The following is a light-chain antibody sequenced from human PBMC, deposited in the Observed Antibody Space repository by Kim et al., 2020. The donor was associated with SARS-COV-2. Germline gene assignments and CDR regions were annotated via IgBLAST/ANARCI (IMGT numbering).Light chain of an antibody. Sequence: SAAPGQTASITCSGDKWGDKYACWYQQKPGQSPVLVIYQDSKRPSGIPERFSGSNSGNTATLTISGTQAMDEADYYCQAWDSSTYVFGTGTKVTVL. V-gene: IGLV3-1*01. CDR2: QDS. CDR1: KWGDKY. J-gene: IGLJ1*01. CDR3: QAWDSSTYV.